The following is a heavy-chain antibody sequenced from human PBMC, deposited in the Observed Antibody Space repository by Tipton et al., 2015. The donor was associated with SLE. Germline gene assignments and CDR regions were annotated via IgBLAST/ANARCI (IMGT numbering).Heavy chain of an antibody. CDR2: IYNTVNT. D-gene: IGHD6-6*01. V-gene: IGHV4-31*03. Sequence: TLSLTCTVSGGSVSSGGYYWSWIRQHPGKGLEWIGYIYNTVNTYYNPSLTSRVTISDDTSKNQFSLTLSSVTAADTAIYYCARDHSSSPAYFQHLGQGSLVTVSS. CDR1: GGSVSSGGYY. CDR3: ARDHSSSPAYFQH. J-gene: IGHJ1*01.